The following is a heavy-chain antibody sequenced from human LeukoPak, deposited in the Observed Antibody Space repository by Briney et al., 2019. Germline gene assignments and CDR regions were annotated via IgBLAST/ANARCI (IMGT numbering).Heavy chain of an antibody. CDR2: ISGSGGST. J-gene: IGHJ6*02. CDR1: GFTFSSYA. CDR3: AKSQLSRWYYYYGMDV. D-gene: IGHD2-15*01. Sequence: PGGSLRLSCAASGFTFSSYAMSWVRQAPGKGLEWVSAISGSGGSTYYADSVKGRFTISRDNSKNTLYLQMNSLRAEDTAVYYCAKSQLSRWYYYYGMDVWGQGTTVTVSS. V-gene: IGHV3-23*01.